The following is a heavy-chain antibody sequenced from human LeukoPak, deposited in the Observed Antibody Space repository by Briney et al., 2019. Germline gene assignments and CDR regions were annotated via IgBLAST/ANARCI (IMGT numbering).Heavy chain of an antibody. V-gene: IGHV5-51*01. CDR2: IYPGDSDT. CDR1: GYRFTSYW. J-gene: IGHJ4*02. CDR3: ARDLARGVFDY. D-gene: IGHD3-10*01. Sequence: GESLKISFKGSGYRFTSYWIGWVRPMPGKGLEGMGIIYPGDSDTRYSPSFQGQVTISADNSNSPTYLQWSSLTASDTAMYYCARDLARGVFDYWGQGTLVTVSS.